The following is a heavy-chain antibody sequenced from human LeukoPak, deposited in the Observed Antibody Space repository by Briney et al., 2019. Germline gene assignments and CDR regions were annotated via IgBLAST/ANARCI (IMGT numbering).Heavy chain of an antibody. D-gene: IGHD4-23*01. CDR1: GGSLSTYY. J-gene: IGHJ4*02. V-gene: IGHV4-59*08. CDR3: ARRISGVSGGFDY. Sequence: PSETLSLTCMVSGGSLSTYYWSWIRQPPGKGLGCIGYASYSGSTNYNPSLKSRAAISVDTSKTQFSLKLSSVTAAETAVYYCARRISGVSGGFDYWGQGTLVTVSS. CDR2: ASYSGST.